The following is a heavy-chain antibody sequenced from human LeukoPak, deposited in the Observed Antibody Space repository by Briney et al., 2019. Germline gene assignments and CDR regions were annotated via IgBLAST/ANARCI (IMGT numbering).Heavy chain of an antibody. CDR1: GFSLSTSGVG. CDR3: AHRRPPLITIFGVVSMGIWFDP. Sequence: ESGPTLVKPPPTLTLTCTFFGFSLSTSGVGVGWIRQPPGKALEWLSPISWNDDKRYRPSLKSRLTITKHTSKNQVVLTMTTMDPVDTATYYSAHRRPPLITIFGVVSMGIWFDPWGQGTLVTVSS. J-gene: IGHJ5*02. V-gene: IGHV2-5*01. CDR2: ISWNDDK. D-gene: IGHD3-3*01.